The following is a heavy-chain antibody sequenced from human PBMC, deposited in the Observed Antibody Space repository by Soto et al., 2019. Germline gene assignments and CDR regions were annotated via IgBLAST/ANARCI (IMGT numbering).Heavy chain of an antibody. CDR1: GGTFTNYS. CDR2: IIPIRGRT. Sequence: QVHLVQSGAEVREPGSSVKVSCKPPGGTFTNYSISWVRQAPGQGLEWMGRIIPIRGRTNYAQKFTGRVPITADTFASTIYVELYSLRFDDTAVYYCATDGGSCPGGSCNWGPGTLVTVSS. CDR3: ATDGGSCPGGSCN. D-gene: IGHD2-15*01. J-gene: IGHJ4*02. V-gene: IGHV1-69*08.